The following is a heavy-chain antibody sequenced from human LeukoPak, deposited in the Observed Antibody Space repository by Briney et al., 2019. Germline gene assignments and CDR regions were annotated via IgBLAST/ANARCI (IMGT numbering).Heavy chain of an antibody. CDR1: GFTFSSYN. V-gene: IGHV3-21*01. CDR3: ARSWYYDSSGPERGFDI. Sequence: GGSLRLSCVASGFTFSSYNMNWVRQAPGKGLEWVSSISSRNSYIFYADSVKGRFTVSRDNAKNSLYLQMNSLRVEDTAVYYCARSWYYDSSGPERGFDIWGQGTMVTVSS. CDR2: ISSRNSYI. D-gene: IGHD3-22*01. J-gene: IGHJ3*02.